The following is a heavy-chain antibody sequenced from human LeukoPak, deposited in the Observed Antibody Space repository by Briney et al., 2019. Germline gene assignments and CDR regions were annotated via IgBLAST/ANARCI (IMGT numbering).Heavy chain of an antibody. J-gene: IGHJ4*02. CDR3: ARGTNGIWSFDY. D-gene: IGHD2-8*01. CDR1: GFTFTTYW. V-gene: IGHV3-74*01. Sequence: PGGSLRLSCAVSGFTFTTYWMHWVRQAPGKGLVWVSRINSDGSDTTYADSVKGRFTISRDNAKNTLYLQMNSLRAEDTAVYYCARGTNGIWSFDYWGQGTLVTVSS. CDR2: INSDGSDT.